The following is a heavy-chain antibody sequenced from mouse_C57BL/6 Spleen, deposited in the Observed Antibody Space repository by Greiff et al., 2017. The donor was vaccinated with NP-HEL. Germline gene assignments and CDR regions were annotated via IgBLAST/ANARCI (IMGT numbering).Heavy chain of an antibody. CDR3: ARRGLRAFYFDY. CDR1: GYTFTSYW. D-gene: IGHD1-1*01. V-gene: IGHV1-55*01. CDR2: IYPGSGST. Sequence: VQLQQPGAELVKPGASVKMSCKASGYTFTSYWITWVKQRPGQGLEWIGDIYPGSGSTNYNEKFKSKATLTVDTSSSTAYMQLSSLTSEDSAVYYCARRGLRAFYFDYWGQGTTLTVSS. J-gene: IGHJ2*01.